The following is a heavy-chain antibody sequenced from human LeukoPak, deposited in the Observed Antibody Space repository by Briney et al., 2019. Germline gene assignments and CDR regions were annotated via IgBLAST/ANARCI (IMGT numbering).Heavy chain of an antibody. D-gene: IGHD2-2*02. V-gene: IGHV1-69*04. CDR3: ARVGYCSSTSCYTAYFYYYYGMDV. CDR2: IIPILGIA. Sequence: SVKVSCEASGGTFSSYAIGWVRQAPGQGLEWMGRIIPILGIANYAQKFQGRVTITADKSTSTAYMELSSLRSEDTAVYYCARVGYCSSTSCYTAYFYYYYGMDVWGQGTTVTVSS. CDR1: GGTFSSYA. J-gene: IGHJ6*02.